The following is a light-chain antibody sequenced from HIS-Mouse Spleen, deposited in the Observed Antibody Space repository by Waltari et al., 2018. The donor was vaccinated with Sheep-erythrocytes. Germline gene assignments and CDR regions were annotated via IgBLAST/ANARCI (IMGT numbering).Light chain of an antibody. CDR1: SSDVGGYNY. CDR3: CSYAGSYNHV. J-gene: IGLJ1*01. Sequence: QSALTQPRSVSGSPGQSVTISCTGTSSDVGGYNYVSWYQQHPGKAPKLMIYDGSKRPSGCPDRFSGSKSGNTASLTISGLQAEDEADYYCCSYAGSYNHVFATGTKVTVL. CDR2: DGS. V-gene: IGLV2-11*01.